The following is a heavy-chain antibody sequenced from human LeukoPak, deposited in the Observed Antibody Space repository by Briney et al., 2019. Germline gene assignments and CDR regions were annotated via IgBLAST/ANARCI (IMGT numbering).Heavy chain of an antibody. Sequence: PGGSLRLSCAASGFTFSSYSMNWVRQAPGKGLEWVSSISSSSSYIYYADSVRGRFTISRDNAKNSLYLQMNSLRAEDSAVYYCARERVAARRDAFDIWGQGTMVTVSS. V-gene: IGHV3-21*01. CDR1: GFTFSSYS. D-gene: IGHD6-6*01. CDR2: ISSSSSYI. CDR3: ARERVAARRDAFDI. J-gene: IGHJ3*02.